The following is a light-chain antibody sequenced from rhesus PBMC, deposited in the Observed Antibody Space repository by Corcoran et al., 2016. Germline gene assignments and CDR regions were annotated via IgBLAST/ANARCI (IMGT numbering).Light chain of an antibody. Sequence: DIQMTQSPSSLSASVGDRVTITCRARENVNHYLNWYQQKPGKAPKLLIHKASTLQSGVPSRFSGSGSGTDYTFTISSLQSEDVAAYYCQHNYGTPLTFGGGTKVEIK. CDR3: QHNYGTPLT. V-gene: IGKV1-74*01. CDR2: KAS. CDR1: ENVNHY. J-gene: IGKJ4*01.